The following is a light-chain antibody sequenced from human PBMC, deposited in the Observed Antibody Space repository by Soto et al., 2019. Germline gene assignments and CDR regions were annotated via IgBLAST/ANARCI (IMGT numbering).Light chain of an antibody. J-gene: IGKJ5*01. CDR1: QSLLHITGETF. Sequence: LMTQSPLSLPVTLGQPASISCRASQSLLHITGETFLFWYLQKPGQSPQLLIYEVSTRVSGVPDRFSGSGSGTDFTLEISRVETDDVGIYYCMQSTQLPPTFGQGTRLEIK. V-gene: IGKV2D-29*02. CDR3: MQSTQLPPT. CDR2: EVS.